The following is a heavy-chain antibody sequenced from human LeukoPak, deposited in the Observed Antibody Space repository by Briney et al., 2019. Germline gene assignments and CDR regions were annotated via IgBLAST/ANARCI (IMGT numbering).Heavy chain of an antibody. CDR1: GGSISSSSYY. Sequence: NPPETLSLTCTVSGGSISSSSYYWGWIRQPPGKGLEWIGSIYYSGSTYYNPSLKSRVTISVDTSRNQFSLKLSSVTAADTAVYYCARDGDNFDYWGQGTLVTVSS. J-gene: IGHJ4*02. CDR3: ARDGDNFDY. CDR2: IYYSGST. D-gene: IGHD3-10*01. V-gene: IGHV4-39*07.